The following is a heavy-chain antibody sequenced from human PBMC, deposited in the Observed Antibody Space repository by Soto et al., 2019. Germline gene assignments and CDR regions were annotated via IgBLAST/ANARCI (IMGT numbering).Heavy chain of an antibody. D-gene: IGHD6-6*01. V-gene: IGHV4-59*01. Sequence: SETLSLTCTVSGGSISSYYWSWIRQPPGKGLEWIGYIYYSGSTNYNPSLKGRVTISVDTSKNQFSLKLSSVTAADTAVYYCARGAAPENYYYMDVWGKGTTVTVSS. CDR3: ARGAAPENYYYMDV. CDR2: IYYSGST. CDR1: GGSISSYY. J-gene: IGHJ6*03.